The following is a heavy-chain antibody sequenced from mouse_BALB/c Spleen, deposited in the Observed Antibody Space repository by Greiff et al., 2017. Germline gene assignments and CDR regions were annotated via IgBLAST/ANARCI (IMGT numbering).Heavy chain of an antibody. Sequence: EVMLVESGGDLVKPGGSLKLSCAASGFTFSSYGMSWVRQTPDKRLEWVATISSGGSYTYYPDSVKGRFTISRDNAKNTLYLQMSSLKSEDTAMYYCASLDGSAWFAYWGQGTLVTVSA. CDR1: GFTFSSYG. D-gene: IGHD2-3*01. V-gene: IGHV5-6*01. CDR3: ASLDGSAWFAY. CDR2: ISSGGSYT. J-gene: IGHJ3*01.